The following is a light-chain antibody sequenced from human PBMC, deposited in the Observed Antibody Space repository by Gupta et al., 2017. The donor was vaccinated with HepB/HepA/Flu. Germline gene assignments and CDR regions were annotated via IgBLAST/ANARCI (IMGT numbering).Light chain of an antibody. CDR2: GAS. CDR3: QEYKNWALWT. Sequence: DIVITPSPATLSVSPGERATLSCRASQSVSSSLEWYQQKPGQAPRLLIYGASTRDTGITARFSGSGYGTEFTLSISSRLSEEFAGYYCQEYKNWALWTFGQGTKVEIK. J-gene: IGKJ1*01. V-gene: IGKV3-15*01. CDR1: QSVSSS.